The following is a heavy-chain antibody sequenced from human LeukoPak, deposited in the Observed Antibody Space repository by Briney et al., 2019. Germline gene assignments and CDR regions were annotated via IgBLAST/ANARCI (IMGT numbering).Heavy chain of an antibody. J-gene: IGHJ4*02. CDR1: GYTFTSYD. CDR3: ARGSKGRGLIISDY. V-gene: IGHV1-8*01. Sequence: ASVKVSCKASGYTFTSYDTNWVRQATGQGLEWMGWMNPNSGNTGYAQKFQGRVTMTRNTSISTAYMEPSSLTSEDTAVYYCARGSKGRGLIISDYWGQGTLVTVSS. CDR2: MNPNSGNT. D-gene: IGHD3-10*01.